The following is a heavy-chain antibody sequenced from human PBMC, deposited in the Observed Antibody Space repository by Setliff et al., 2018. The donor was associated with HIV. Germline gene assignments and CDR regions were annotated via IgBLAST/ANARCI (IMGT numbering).Heavy chain of an antibody. Sequence: GESLKISCQGSGYNFVDYSTAWVRQVPGKGLEWMGIIYPGDSDTRYSPSFQGQVTISADKSISTAYLQWSSLKASDTAMYYCARLSGLYYYDSSGYYYGHYFDYWGQGTLVTVSS. CDR2: IYPGDSDT. J-gene: IGHJ4*02. D-gene: IGHD3-22*01. CDR3: ARLSGLYYYDSSGYYYGHYFDY. CDR1: GYNFVDYS. V-gene: IGHV5-51*01.